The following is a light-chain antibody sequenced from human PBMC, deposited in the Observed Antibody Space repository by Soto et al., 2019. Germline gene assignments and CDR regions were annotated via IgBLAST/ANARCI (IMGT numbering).Light chain of an antibody. CDR3: QQYNSYYPLT. J-gene: IGKJ4*01. Sequence: DIQLTQSPSTLCASVGDRVTMTCRASQSISSWLACYQQKPGKAPKLLIYDASSLESGVPSRFGGSGSGTEFTLTISSLQPDDFADYYCQQYNSYYPLTFGGGTKVDIK. CDR2: DAS. V-gene: IGKV1-5*01. CDR1: QSISSW.